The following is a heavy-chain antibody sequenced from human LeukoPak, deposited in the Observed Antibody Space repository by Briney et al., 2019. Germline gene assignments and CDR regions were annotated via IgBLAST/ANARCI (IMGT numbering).Heavy chain of an antibody. CDR3: ARAEDSSHCSSTSCYGVWFDP. CDR2: INPSGGST. CDR1: GYTFTSYY. J-gene: IGHJ5*02. D-gene: IGHD2-2*01. V-gene: IGHV1-46*01. Sequence: ASVKVSCKASGYTFTSYYMHWVRQAPGQGLEWMGIINPSGGSTSYAQKFQGRVTITADESTSTAYMELSSLRSEDTAVYYCARAEDSSHCSSTSCYGVWFDPWGQGTLVTVSS.